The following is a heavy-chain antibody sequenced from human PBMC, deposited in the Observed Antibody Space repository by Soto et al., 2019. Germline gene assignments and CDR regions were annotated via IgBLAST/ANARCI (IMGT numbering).Heavy chain of an antibody. CDR2: IIPILGIA. J-gene: IGHJ4*02. CDR1: GGTFSSYT. CDR3: ARDPLPRRDGYNLVY. D-gene: IGHD5-12*01. V-gene: IGHV1-69*04. Sequence: GASVKVSCKASGGTFSSYTISWVRQAPGQGLEWMGRIIPILGIANYAQKFQGRVTITADKSTSTAYMELSSLRSEDTAVYYCARDPLPRRDGYNLVYWGPGPLVTVFS.